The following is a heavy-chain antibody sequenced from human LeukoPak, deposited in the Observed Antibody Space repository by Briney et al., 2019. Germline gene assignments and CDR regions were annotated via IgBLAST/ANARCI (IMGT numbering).Heavy chain of an antibody. J-gene: IGHJ4*02. Sequence: SETLSLTCSVSGGSISSYYWSWIRQPPGRGLEWIGYIYYSGSTNYNPSLKSRVTISVDTSKNQFSLKLRSVTAADTAVYYCARLGAAAGEFDYWGQGTLVTVSS. CDR2: IYYSGST. V-gene: IGHV4-59*08. CDR3: ARLGAAAGEFDY. CDR1: GGSISSYY. D-gene: IGHD6-13*01.